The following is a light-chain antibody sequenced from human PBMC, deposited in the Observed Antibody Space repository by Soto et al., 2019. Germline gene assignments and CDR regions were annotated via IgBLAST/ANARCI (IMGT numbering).Light chain of an antibody. Sequence: QSALTQPRSVSGSPGQSVAISCTGTSSDVGGYNYVSWYQQHPGKAPKLIIYDVTKRPSGVPDRFSGSSSGNTASLTISGLQAEDEADYFCCSYAGSYSYVFGTGTKGTV. CDR2: DVT. V-gene: IGLV2-11*01. J-gene: IGLJ1*01. CDR3: CSYAGSYSYV. CDR1: SSDVGGYNY.